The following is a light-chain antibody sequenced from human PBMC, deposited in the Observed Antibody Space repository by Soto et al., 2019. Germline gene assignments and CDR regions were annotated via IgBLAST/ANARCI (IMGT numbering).Light chain of an antibody. CDR3: SSYAGSNNLL. CDR1: SIDVGAYNY. CDR2: EIN. J-gene: IGLJ2*01. Sequence: QSVLTQPASASGSPGQSVTISCTGTSIDVGAYNYVSWYQQYPGKAPKRIIYEINKRPSGVPDRFSGSKSGNTASLTVSGLQADDESDYYCSSYAGSNNLLFGGGTQLTVL. V-gene: IGLV2-8*01.